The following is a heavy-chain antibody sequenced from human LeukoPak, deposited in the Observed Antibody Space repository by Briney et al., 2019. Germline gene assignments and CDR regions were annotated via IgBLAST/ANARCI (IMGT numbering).Heavy chain of an antibody. CDR3: ARHIKNGYNFLDH. V-gene: IGHV4-61*02. Sequence: PSQTLSLTCTVSGGSISSGSYYWSWIRQPAGKGLEWIGRIYTSGSTNYNPSLKSRVTISVDTSKNQFSLKLSSVTAADTAVYYCARHIKNGYNFLDHWGQGTLVTVSS. CDR1: GGSISSGSYY. J-gene: IGHJ4*02. CDR2: IYTSGST. D-gene: IGHD5-24*01.